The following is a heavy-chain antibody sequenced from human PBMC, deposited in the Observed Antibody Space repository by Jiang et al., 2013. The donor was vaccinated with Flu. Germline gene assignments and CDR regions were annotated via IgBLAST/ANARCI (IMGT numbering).Heavy chain of an antibody. D-gene: IGHD5-24*01. CDR2: IYSGGST. V-gene: IGHV3-53*01. CDR1: GFTVSSNY. Sequence: VQLLESGGGLIQPGGSLRLSCAASGFTVSSNYMSWVRQAPGKGLEWVSVIYSGGSTYYADSVKGRFTISRDNSKNTLYLQMNSLRAEDTAVYYCACRYVEMATILDYWGQGTLVTVSS. CDR3: ACRYVEMATILDY. J-gene: IGHJ4*02.